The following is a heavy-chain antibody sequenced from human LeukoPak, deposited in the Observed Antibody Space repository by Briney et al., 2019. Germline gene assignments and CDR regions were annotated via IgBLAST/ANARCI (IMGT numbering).Heavy chain of an antibody. V-gene: IGHV1-69*04. CDR1: GGTFISYA. J-gene: IGHJ6*02. D-gene: IGHD2-15*01. Sequence: SVKVSCKASGGTFISYAISWVRQAPGQGLEWMGRIIPIFGIANYAQKFQGRVTFTADKSTSTAYMELSSLRSEDTAVYYCARDNPDYSPCDYYYYGMDVWGQGTTVTVSS. CDR3: ARDNPDYSPCDYYYYGMDV. CDR2: IIPIFGIA.